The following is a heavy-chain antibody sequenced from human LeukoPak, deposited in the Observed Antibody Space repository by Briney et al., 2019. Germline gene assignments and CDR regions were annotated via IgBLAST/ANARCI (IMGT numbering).Heavy chain of an antibody. CDR3: AEGQTPVRGFDF. Sequence: ASVKVSCKASGYTFTGYYMHWVRQAPGQRLEWMGWINPNSGGTNYAQKFQGRVTMTRDTSISTAYMELSRLRSDDTAVYYCAEGQTPVRGFDFWGQGTLVSVSS. J-gene: IGHJ4*02. D-gene: IGHD3-10*01. CDR2: INPNSGGT. CDR1: GYTFTGYY. V-gene: IGHV1-2*02.